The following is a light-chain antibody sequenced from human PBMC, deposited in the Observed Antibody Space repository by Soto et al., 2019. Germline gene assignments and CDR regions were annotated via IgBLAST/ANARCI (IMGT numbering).Light chain of an antibody. J-gene: IGKJ5*01. CDR2: GAS. V-gene: IGKV3-15*01. Sequence: ETVMTQSPVTLSVSPGERTTLSCRASQSVSGDLAWYQQKPGQAPRLLIYGASTRATGIPARFSGSGSGTEFTLTISSLQSEDFAVYYCQQYGNWPLTFGQGTRLEIK. CDR3: QQYGNWPLT. CDR1: QSVSGD.